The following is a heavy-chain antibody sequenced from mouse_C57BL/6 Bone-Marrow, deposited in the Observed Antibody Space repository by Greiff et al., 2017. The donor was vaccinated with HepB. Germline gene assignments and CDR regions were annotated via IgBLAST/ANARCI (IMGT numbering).Heavy chain of an antibody. D-gene: IGHD1-1*01. CDR2: ISSGSSTI. V-gene: IGHV5-17*01. CDR1: GFTFSDYG. Sequence: VQLKESGGGLVKPGGSLKLSCAASGFTFSDYGMHWVRQAPEKGLEWVAYISSGSSTIYYADTVKGRFTISRANAKNTLFLQMTSPRSEDTAMYYCARKPVYYYGSRYWYFDVWGTGTTVTVSS. J-gene: IGHJ1*03. CDR3: ARKPVYYYGSRYWYFDV.